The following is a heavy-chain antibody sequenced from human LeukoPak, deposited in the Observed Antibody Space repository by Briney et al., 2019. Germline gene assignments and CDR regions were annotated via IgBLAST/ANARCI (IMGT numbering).Heavy chain of an antibody. V-gene: IGHV3-23*01. CDR2: ICGSGGWT. Sequence: PGGSLRLSCAASGFTFSTYAMSWVRQAPGRGLEWVSGICGSGGWTYYADSVKGRFTISRDNSKNTLYLQMNSLRVEDTAVYYCASTPSYDYVWGSYRYRGLFDNWGQGTLVSVSS. D-gene: IGHD3-16*02. J-gene: IGHJ4*02. CDR3: ASTPSYDYVWGSYRYRGLFDN. CDR1: GFTFSTYA.